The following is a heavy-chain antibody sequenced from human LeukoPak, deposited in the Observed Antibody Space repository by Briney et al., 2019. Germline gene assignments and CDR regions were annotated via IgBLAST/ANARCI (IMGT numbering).Heavy chain of an antibody. V-gene: IGHV3-11*01. Sequence: PGGSLRLSCAASGFTFSDYYMSWIRQAPGKGLEWVSYISSSGSTIYYADSVKGRFTISRDNAKNSLYLQMNSLRAEDTAVYYCARARPYYYDSSGCYRGRYFDYWGQGTLVTVSS. D-gene: IGHD3-22*01. CDR3: ARARPYYYDSSGCYRGRYFDY. CDR2: ISSSGSTI. CDR1: GFTFSDYY. J-gene: IGHJ4*02.